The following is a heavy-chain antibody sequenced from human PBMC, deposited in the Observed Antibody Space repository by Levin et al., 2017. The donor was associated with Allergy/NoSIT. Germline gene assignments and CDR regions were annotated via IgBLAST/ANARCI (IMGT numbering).Heavy chain of an antibody. CDR3: ARDNYSNYFSAEYFQH. CDR1: GFTFSSYS. D-gene: IGHD4-11*01. V-gene: IGHV3-21*01. J-gene: IGHJ1*01. CDR2: ISSSSSYI. Sequence: PGGSLRLSCAASGFTFSSYSMNWVRQAPGKGLEWVSTISSSSSYIYYADSVKGRFTISRDNAKNSLYLQMNSLRAEDTAVYYCARDNYSNYFSAEYFQHWGQGTLVTVSS.